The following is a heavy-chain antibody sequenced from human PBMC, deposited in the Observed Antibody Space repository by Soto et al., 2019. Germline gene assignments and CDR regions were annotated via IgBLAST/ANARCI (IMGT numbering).Heavy chain of an antibody. CDR1: GYTFSNFG. J-gene: IGHJ4*02. V-gene: IGHV1-18*01. Sequence: QVQLVQSGGEVKKPGASVKVSCKASGYTFSNFGLSWVRQAPGQGLELMGRSSPYNGNTNYAQKLQGRLTMTTDTSTSTAYMELRSLRSDDTAVYYCARDRLGVSVTGGGFDSWGQGTLVTVSS. D-gene: IGHD2-8*01. CDR3: ARDRLGVSVTGGGFDS. CDR2: SSPYNGNT.